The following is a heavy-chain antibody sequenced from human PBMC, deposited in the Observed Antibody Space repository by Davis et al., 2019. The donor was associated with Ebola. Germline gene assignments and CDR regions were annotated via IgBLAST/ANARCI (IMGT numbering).Heavy chain of an antibody. D-gene: IGHD5-18*01. CDR2: ISSSSSYI. Sequence: GESLKISCAASGFTFSSYSMNWVRQAPGKGLEWVSSISSSSSYIYYAVSVMGRFTISRDNAKNSLYLQMNSLRAEDTAVYYCARDMNTAMVLYDYGLDVWGKGTTVTVSS. CDR1: GFTFSSYS. CDR3: ARDMNTAMVLYDYGLDV. J-gene: IGHJ6*04. V-gene: IGHV3-21*01.